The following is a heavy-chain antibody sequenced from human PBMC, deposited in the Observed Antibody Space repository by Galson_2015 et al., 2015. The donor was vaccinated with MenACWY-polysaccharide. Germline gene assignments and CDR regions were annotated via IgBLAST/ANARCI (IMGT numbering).Heavy chain of an antibody. V-gene: IGHV3-11*01. D-gene: IGHD2-15*01. CDR2: ISSSGSTI. J-gene: IGHJ4*02. Sequence: SLRLSCAASGFTFSDYYMSWVRQAPGKGLEWVSYISSSGSTIYYADSVKGRFTISRDNAKNSLYLQMNSLRAEDTAVYYCARAQGDECSGGSCYSGLALGYWGQGTLVTVSS. CDR1: GFTFSDYY. CDR3: ARAQGDECSGGSCYSGLALGY.